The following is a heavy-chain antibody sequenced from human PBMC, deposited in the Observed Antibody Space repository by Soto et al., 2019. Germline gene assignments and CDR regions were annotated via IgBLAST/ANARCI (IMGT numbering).Heavy chain of an antibody. Sequence: QVQLVESGGGVVQPGRSLRLTCAASGFTLSSYGMHWVRQAPGKGLEWVAVIWYDGSNKYYADSVKGRFTISRDNSKNTLYLQMNSLRAEDTAVYYCARDRADRYYGMDVWGQGTTVTVSS. CDR2: IWYDGSNK. V-gene: IGHV3-33*01. CDR3: ARDRADRYYGMDV. J-gene: IGHJ6*02. CDR1: GFTLSSYG.